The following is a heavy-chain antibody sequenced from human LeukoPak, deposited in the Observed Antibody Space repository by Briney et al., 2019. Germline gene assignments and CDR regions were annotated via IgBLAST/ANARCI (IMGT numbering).Heavy chain of an antibody. Sequence: GASVKVSCKASGYTFTSYDINWVRQATGQGLEWMGWMNPNSGNTGYAQKFQGRVTMTRNTSISTAYMELSSLRSEDTAVYYCARSSLKTGTTNYWGQGTLVTVSS. D-gene: IGHD1-7*01. J-gene: IGHJ4*02. CDR1: GYTFTSYD. V-gene: IGHV1-8*01. CDR2: MNPNSGNT. CDR3: ARSSLKTGTTNY.